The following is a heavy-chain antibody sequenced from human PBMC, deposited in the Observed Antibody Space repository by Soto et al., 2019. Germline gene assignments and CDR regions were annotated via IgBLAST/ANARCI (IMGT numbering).Heavy chain of an antibody. Sequence: QVQLQESGPGLVKPSETLSLTCTISGGPMNNYYCSWFRQPRGQGLEWIGYMGYNGFTRYNPSLRSRVAISLHAAKNQSSLNLSSVTAADTALYYCARQGFGELHGLVDVWGQGITVTVS. CDR1: GGPMNNYY. V-gene: IGHV4-59*08. J-gene: IGHJ6*02. CDR3: ARQGFGELHGLVDV. D-gene: IGHD3-10*01. CDR2: MGYNGFT.